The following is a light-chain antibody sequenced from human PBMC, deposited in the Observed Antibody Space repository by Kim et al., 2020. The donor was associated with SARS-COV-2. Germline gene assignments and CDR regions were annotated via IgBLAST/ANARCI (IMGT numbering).Light chain of an antibody. CDR1: QSVSSSY. J-gene: IGKJ1*01. CDR3: QQYGSSPLGGWT. Sequence: EIVLTQSPGTLSLSPGERATLSCRASQSVSSSYLAWYQQKPGQAPRLLIYGASSRATGIPDRFSGSGSGTDFTLTISRLEPEDFAVYYCQQYGSSPLGGWTFGQGTKVDIK. CDR2: GAS. V-gene: IGKV3-20*01.